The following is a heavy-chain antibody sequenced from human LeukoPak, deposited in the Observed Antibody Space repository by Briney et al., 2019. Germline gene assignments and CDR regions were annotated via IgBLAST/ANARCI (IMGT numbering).Heavy chain of an antibody. CDR3: ARISGVIAPAAFDYYFYYYMDV. Sequence: PGGSLRLSCAASGFTFDDYGMSWVRHTPGKGLEWVSGINWDGGSTGYADSVKGRFTISRDIAKNSLYLQMNSLRAEDTAVYYCARISGVIAPAAFDYYFYYYMDVWGNGTTVTVSS. J-gene: IGHJ6*03. V-gene: IGHV3-20*04. CDR1: GFTFDDYG. CDR2: INWDGGST. D-gene: IGHD2-2*01.